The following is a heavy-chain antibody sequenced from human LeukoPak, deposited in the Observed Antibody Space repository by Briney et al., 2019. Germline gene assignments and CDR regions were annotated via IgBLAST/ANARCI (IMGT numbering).Heavy chain of an antibody. J-gene: IGHJ4*02. Sequence: PGGSLRLSCAASGFIFSNYAIHWVRQAPGKGLEWVAAVSYDGNLQHYADAVKGRFTDSRDNSKSTVFLQINSLRTDDSAVYWCVKVYPTVTTSSVLGSWGQGTLVTVSP. CDR3: VKVYPTVTTSSVLGS. D-gene: IGHD4-17*01. CDR2: VSYDGNLQ. V-gene: IGHV3-30*18. CDR1: GFIFSNYA.